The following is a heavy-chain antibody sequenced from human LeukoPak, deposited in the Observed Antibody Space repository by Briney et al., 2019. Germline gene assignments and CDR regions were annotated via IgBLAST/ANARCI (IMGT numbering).Heavy chain of an antibody. CDR2: ISAYNGNT. CDR3: ARDSHSSGSGYDSILVRYYYMDV. CDR1: GYTFTSYG. Sequence: ASVKVSCKASGYTFTSYGISWVRQAPGQGLEWMGWISAYNGNTNYAQKLQGRVTMTTDTSTSTAYMELRSLRSDDTAVYYCARDSHSSGSGYDSILVRYYYMDVWGKGTTVTVSS. J-gene: IGHJ6*03. D-gene: IGHD5-12*01. V-gene: IGHV1-18*01.